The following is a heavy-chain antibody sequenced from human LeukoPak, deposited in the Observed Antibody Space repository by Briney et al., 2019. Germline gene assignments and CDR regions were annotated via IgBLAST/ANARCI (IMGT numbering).Heavy chain of an antibody. D-gene: IGHD3-10*01. V-gene: IGHV3-53*01. Sequence: PGGSLRLSCAASEFIVSINYMTWVRQAPGKGLEWVSLIYSRGDTKYADSVKGRFTISRDDSKNTAYLQMNSLKTEDTAVYYCQSRIGSGDYWGQGTLVTVSS. CDR3: QSRIGSGDY. CDR2: IYSRGDT. J-gene: IGHJ4*02. CDR1: EFIVSINY.